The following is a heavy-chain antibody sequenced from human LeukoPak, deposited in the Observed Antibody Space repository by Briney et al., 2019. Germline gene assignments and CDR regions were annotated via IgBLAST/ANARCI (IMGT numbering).Heavy chain of an antibody. J-gene: IGHJ6*02. CDR3: AKDRFDYGDYVYYYYGMDV. V-gene: IGHV3-23*01. CDR2: ISGSGGST. D-gene: IGHD4-17*01. CDR1: GFTFSNYV. Sequence: GGSLRLSCAASGFTFSNYVMNWARQAPGKGLEWVSAISGSGGSTYYADSVKGRFTISRDNSENTLYLQMNSLKAEDTAVYYCAKDRFDYGDYVYYYYGMDVWGQGTTVTVSS.